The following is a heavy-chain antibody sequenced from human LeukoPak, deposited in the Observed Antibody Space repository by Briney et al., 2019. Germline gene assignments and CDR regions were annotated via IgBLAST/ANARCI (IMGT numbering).Heavy chain of an antibody. CDR2: INPNSGGT. D-gene: IGHD6-13*01. CDR3: ARGLGAAGNDY. Sequence: ASVKVSSTASGYTFTGYYMHWVRPAPGQGLEWMGWINPNSGGTNYAQKFQGRVTMTRDTSFSTAYMELSRLRSDDTAVYYCARGLGAAGNDYWGQGTLVTVSS. CDR1: GYTFTGYY. J-gene: IGHJ4*02. V-gene: IGHV1-2*02.